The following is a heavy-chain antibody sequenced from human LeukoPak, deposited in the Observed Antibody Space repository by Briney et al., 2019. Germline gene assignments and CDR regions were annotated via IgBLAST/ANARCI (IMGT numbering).Heavy chain of an antibody. Sequence: ASVKVSCKASGYTFTGYYMHWVRQAPGQGLEWMEWINPNSGGTNYAQKFQGRVTMTRDTSISTAYMELSRLRSDDTAVYYCARALGIAVAGTTRTYYYGMDVWGQGTTVTVSS. CDR3: ARALGIAVAGTTRTYYYGMDV. V-gene: IGHV1-2*02. CDR2: INPNSGGT. J-gene: IGHJ6*02. D-gene: IGHD6-19*01. CDR1: GYTFTGYY.